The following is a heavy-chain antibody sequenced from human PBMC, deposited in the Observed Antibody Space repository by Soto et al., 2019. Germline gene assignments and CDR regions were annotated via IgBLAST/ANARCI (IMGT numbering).Heavy chain of an antibody. CDR1: GGSIDNSHSF. CDR3: AREDYGDYLGGY. V-gene: IGHV4-39*07. D-gene: IGHD4-17*01. J-gene: IGHJ4*02. Sequence: SETLSLTCDVSGGSIDNSHSFWGWVRQPPGRGLEFLGSVYYSGSTNYNPSLKSRVTISVDTSKNQFSLKLSSVTAADTAVYYCAREDYGDYLGGYWGQGTLVTVS. CDR2: VYYSGST.